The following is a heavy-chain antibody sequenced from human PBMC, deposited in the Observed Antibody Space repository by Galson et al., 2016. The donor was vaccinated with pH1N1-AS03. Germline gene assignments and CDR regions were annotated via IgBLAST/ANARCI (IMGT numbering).Heavy chain of an antibody. Sequence: LSLTCTVSHGSVSNHYWTWIRQPTGKGLAWIGDVHSSGSTSYNRSLKSRLIISVDTSKNQLSLKLTSVTAADTAMYYCTREATTFGFDIWGQGTVVTVSS. CDR1: HGSVSNHY. D-gene: IGHD3-10*02. J-gene: IGHJ3*02. V-gene: IGHV4-59*02. CDR2: VHSSGST. CDR3: TREATTFGFDI.